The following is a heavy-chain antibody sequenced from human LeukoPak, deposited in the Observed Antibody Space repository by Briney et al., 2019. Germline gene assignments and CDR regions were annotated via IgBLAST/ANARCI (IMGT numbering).Heavy chain of an antibody. D-gene: IGHD2-2*01. CDR1: GGSISSYY. Sequence: SETLSLTCTVSGGSISSYYWSWIRQPPGKGLECIGYIYYSGSTNYNPSLKSRVTISVDTSKNQFSLKLSSVTAADTAVYYCARGVVPAARRSLGRFYFDYWGQGTLVTVSS. CDR2: IYYSGST. J-gene: IGHJ4*02. CDR3: ARGVVPAARRSLGRFYFDY. V-gene: IGHV4-59*01.